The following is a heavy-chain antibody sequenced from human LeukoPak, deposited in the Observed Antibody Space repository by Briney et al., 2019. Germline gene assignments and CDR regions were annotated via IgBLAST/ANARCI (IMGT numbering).Heavy chain of an antibody. Sequence: GGSLRLSCAASGFTFSDYYMSWIRQAPGKGLEWVSYISSSGSTIYYADSVKGRFTVSRDNSKNTLYLQMDSLRTEDTAVYYCAKVPHSWGLFDSWGQGALVTVSS. CDR1: GFTFSDYY. CDR3: AKVPHSWGLFDS. V-gene: IGHV3-11*04. CDR2: ISSSGSTI. D-gene: IGHD3-16*01. J-gene: IGHJ4*02.